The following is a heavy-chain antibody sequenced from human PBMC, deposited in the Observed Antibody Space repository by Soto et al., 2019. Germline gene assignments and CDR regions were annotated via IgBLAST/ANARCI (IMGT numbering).Heavy chain of an antibody. Sequence: GGSLRLSCAASGFTFNSYAVSWVRQAPGKGLEWVSAISDIGGTTYYADSVKGRFTISRDNSKNTLYLQMNSLRAEDTAVYYCAREYSSAWKTVAYWGQGTLVTVSS. CDR2: ISDIGGTT. V-gene: IGHV3-23*01. CDR3: AREYSSAWKTVAY. J-gene: IGHJ4*02. D-gene: IGHD6-19*01. CDR1: GFTFNSYA.